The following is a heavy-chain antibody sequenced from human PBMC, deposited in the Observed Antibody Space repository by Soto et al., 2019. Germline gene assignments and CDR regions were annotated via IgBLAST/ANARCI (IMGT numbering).Heavy chain of an antibody. J-gene: IGHJ4*02. CDR1: EFPFGSYA. D-gene: IGHD2-21*01. V-gene: IGHV3-23*01. CDR2: MNGGGGSK. Sequence: GGSLRLSCAASEFPFGSYAMSWVRQAPGKGLEWVSSMNGGGGSKYYAESVQGRFTIYRDNSKNKLYVQMNSLRVEDRDVYYCAKKSEIAVPRYYFDLWGQGTLVTVSS. CDR3: AKKSEIAVPRYYFDL.